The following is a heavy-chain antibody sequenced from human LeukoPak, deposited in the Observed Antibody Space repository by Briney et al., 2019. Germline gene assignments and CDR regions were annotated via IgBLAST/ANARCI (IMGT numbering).Heavy chain of an antibody. D-gene: IGHD6-19*01. CDR2: IYYSGST. Sequence: LETLSLTCTVSGGSISSYYWSWIRQPPGKGLEWIGYIYYSGSTNYNPSLKSRVTISVDTSKNQFSLKLSSVTAADTAVYYCARALSIAVAGTAFDYWGQGTLVTVSS. J-gene: IGHJ4*02. V-gene: IGHV4-59*01. CDR3: ARALSIAVAGTAFDY. CDR1: GGSISSYY.